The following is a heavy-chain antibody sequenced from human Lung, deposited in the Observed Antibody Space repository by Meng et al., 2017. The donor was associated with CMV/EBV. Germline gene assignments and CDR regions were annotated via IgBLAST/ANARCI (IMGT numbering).Heavy chain of an antibody. CDR2: IIPNSGGA. J-gene: IGHJ3*02. V-gene: IGHV1-2*02. Sequence: ASVKVSCKASGYSFTGYYMHWVRQAPGQGLEWMGWIIPNSGGANYAQKFQGRATMTRDTSISTAYMELSSLRSDDTAIYYCARVYCSGGTCYDAFDIWGQG. CDR3: ARVYCSGGTCYDAFDI. CDR1: GYSFTGYY. D-gene: IGHD2-15*01.